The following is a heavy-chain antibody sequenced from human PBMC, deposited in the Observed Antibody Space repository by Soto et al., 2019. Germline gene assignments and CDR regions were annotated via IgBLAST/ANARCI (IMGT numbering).Heavy chain of an antibody. CDR2: IYSGSAT. Sequence: EVRLVETGGGLIQPGGSLRLSCAASGFTVSDTYMNWVRQAPGKGLEWVSVIYSGSATYYADPVKGRFTISRDNSKNTVFLQICRLRVDHKAVYYCAKGKSGWPTFDYWGQGILVTVSS. J-gene: IGHJ4*02. CDR1: GFTVSDTY. CDR3: AKGKSGWPTFDY. V-gene: IGHV3-53*02. D-gene: IGHD6-19*01.